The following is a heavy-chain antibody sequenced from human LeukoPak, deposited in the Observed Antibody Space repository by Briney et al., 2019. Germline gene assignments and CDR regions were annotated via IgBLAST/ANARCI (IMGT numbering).Heavy chain of an antibody. CDR1: GFTFSSYG. V-gene: IGHV3-30*02. J-gene: IGHJ4*02. CDR2: IRYDGTNK. Sequence: PGGSLRLSCAASGFTFSSYGMHWVRQAPGKGLEWVAFIRYDGTNKYYADSVKGRFTISRDNSKNTLYLQLHSLRAEDTAVYSCAKDLSPMVGAKTLDYWGQGTLVTVSS. D-gene: IGHD1-26*01. CDR3: AKDLSPMVGAKTLDY.